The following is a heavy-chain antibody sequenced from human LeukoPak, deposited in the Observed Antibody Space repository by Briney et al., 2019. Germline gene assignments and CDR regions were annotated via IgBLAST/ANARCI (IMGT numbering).Heavy chain of an antibody. V-gene: IGHV3-23*01. Sequence: GGSLRLSCAASGFTLTSYAISWVRQAPGKGLELVSAISGSGGSTYYADSVKGRFTISRDNSKNTLYLQMNSLRAEDTAVYYCAKGSQGDYWGQGTLVTVSS. J-gene: IGHJ4*02. CDR3: AKGSQGDY. CDR1: GFTLTSYA. CDR2: ISGSGGST.